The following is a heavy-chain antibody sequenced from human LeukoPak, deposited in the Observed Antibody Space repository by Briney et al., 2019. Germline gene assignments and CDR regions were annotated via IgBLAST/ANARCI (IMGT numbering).Heavy chain of an antibody. CDR3: ARAGYSSSWSDTYYYYGMDV. Sequence: SVKVSCKASGGTFSSYAISWVRQAPGQGLEWIGGIIPIFGTANYAQKFQGRVTITADESTSTAYMELSSLRSEDTAVYYCARAGYSSSWSDTYYYYGMDVWGQGTTVTVSS. J-gene: IGHJ6*02. CDR1: GGTFSSYA. D-gene: IGHD6-13*01. V-gene: IGHV1-69*13. CDR2: IIPIFGTA.